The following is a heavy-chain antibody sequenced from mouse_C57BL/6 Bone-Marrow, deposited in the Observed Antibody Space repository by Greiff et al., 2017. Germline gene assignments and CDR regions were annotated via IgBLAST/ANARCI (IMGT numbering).Heavy chain of an antibody. CDR2: ISDGGSYT. V-gene: IGHV5-4*01. CDR1: GFTFSSYA. CDR3: ARDLRNYAMDY. J-gene: IGHJ4*01. Sequence: EVQLVESGGGLVKPGGSLKLSCAASGFTFSSYAMSWVRQTPEKRLEWVATISDGGSYTYYPDNVKGRFTISRDNAKNNLYLQMSHLKSEDTAMYYCARDLRNYAMDYWGQGTSVTVSS.